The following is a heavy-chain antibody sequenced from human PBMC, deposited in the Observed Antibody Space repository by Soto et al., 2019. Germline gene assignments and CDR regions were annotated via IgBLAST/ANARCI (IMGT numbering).Heavy chain of an antibody. D-gene: IGHD2-15*01. CDR3: AKRSLSPYCDGGSCYSPCDY. CDR2: ISVPDGST. V-gene: IGHV3-23*01. Sequence: EVQLLESGGGLVQPGGSLRLSCAASGFTFSNYAMSWVRQAPGKGLDWVSTISVPDGSTYYADSVKGRFTISRDNSNNTLNLQMNSLRAEDTAIYYFAKRSLSPYCDGGSCYSPCDYWGQGTLVTVSS. J-gene: IGHJ4*02. CDR1: GFTFSNYA.